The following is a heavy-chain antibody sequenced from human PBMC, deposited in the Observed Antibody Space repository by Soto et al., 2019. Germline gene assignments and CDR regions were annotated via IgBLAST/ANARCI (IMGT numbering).Heavy chain of an antibody. CDR1: GDSVSSKSAA. J-gene: IGHJ4*02. CDR3: ARFVWFGDVVFDY. D-gene: IGHD3-10*01. Sequence: QVQLQQSGPGLVKPSQTLSLTCVISGDSVSSKSAAWNWIRQSPSRGLEWLGRTYYRSQWYNDYAVSVKSRITINPDTSKNQFSLQLNSVTPEDTAEYYCARFVWFGDVVFDYWGQGILVTVSS. V-gene: IGHV6-1*01. CDR2: TYYRSQWYN.